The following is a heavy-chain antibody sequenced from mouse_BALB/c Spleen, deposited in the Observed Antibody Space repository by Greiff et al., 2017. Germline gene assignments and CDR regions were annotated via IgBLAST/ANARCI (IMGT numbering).Heavy chain of an antibody. V-gene: IGHV5-4*02. D-gene: IGHD1-2*01. J-gene: IGHJ4*01. CDR1: GFTFSDYY. CDR3: ARHGYYYAMDY. CDR2: ISDGGSYT. Sequence: EVKLVESGGGLVKPGGSLKLSCAASGFTFSDYYMYWVRQTPEKRLEWVATISDGGSYTYYPDSVKGRFTISRDNAKNNLYLQMSSLKSEDTAMYYCARHGYYYAMDYWGQGTSVTVSS.